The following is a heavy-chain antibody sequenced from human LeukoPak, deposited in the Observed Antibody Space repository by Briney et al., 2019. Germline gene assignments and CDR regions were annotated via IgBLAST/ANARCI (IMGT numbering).Heavy chain of an antibody. V-gene: IGHV1-46*01. CDR3: ARDPGGLAEAGSDGTYNWFDP. Sequence: ASVKVSCKASGYTFTSYYMHWVRQAPGQGLEWMGMINPSGGSTSYAQKFQGRVTMTRDMSTSTVYMELSSLRSEDTAVYYCARDPGGLAEAGSDGTYNWFDPWGQGTLVTVSS. J-gene: IGHJ5*02. CDR1: GYTFTSYY. CDR2: INPSGGST. D-gene: IGHD6-13*01.